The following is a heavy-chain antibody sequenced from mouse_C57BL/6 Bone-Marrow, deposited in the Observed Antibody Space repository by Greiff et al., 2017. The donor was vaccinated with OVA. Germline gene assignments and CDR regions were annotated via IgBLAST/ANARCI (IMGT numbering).Heavy chain of an antibody. CDR1: GYSFTGYY. V-gene: IGHV1-42*01. CDR2: INPSTGGT. Sequence: EVQLQQSGPELVKPGASVKISCKASGYSFTGYYMNWVKQSPEKSLEWIGEINPSTGGTTYNQTFKAKATLTVDKSSSTAYLQLKSLTSEDSAVYHCARYPNDYGSSYWYFDVWGTGTTVTVSS. CDR3: ARYPNDYGSSYWYFDV. D-gene: IGHD1-1*01. J-gene: IGHJ1*03.